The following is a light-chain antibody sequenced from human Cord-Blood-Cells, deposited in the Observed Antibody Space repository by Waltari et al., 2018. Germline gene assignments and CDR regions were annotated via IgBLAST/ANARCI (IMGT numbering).Light chain of an antibody. Sequence: DIQLTQSPSTLSASVGDSVTITCRASQSISSWLAWYQKKPGKAPTLLIYKASSLESGVPSRFSGSGSGTEFTLTISSLQPDDFATYYCQQDNSPMYTFGQGTKLEIK. CDR3: QQDNSPMYT. CDR2: KAS. CDR1: QSISSW. V-gene: IGKV1-5*03. J-gene: IGKJ2*01.